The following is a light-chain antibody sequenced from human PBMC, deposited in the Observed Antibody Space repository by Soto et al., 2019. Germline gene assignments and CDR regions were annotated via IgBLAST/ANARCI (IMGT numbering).Light chain of an antibody. CDR1: QSLLYNNTYNY. V-gene: IGKV2-28*01. Sequence: EIVMTQSPLTRPFTPVEPASISCRSSQSLLYNNTYNYLDWYVQKPGQSPQLLIYFGSNRAPGVPDRFSGSGSGTDFTLKINRVEAEDVGTYYCMQALQSLTFGQGTRLEIK. CDR2: FGS. J-gene: IGKJ5*01. CDR3: MQALQSLT.